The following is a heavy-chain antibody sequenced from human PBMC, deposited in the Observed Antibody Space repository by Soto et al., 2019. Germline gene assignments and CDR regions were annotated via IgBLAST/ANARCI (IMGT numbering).Heavy chain of an antibody. J-gene: IGHJ5*02. Sequence: QITLKESGPTLVKPTQTLTLTCTFSGLSLSTSGEAVGWIRQPPGKALEWLALIYWDDDKRYNPTQKTRLTITKDTSKNQVVLTLTNMDPVDTATYYCAHYVSTSPAGWFDPWGQGILVTVSS. D-gene: IGHD3-10*02. V-gene: IGHV2-5*02. CDR1: GLSLSTSGEA. CDR3: AHYVSTSPAGWFDP. CDR2: IYWDDDK.